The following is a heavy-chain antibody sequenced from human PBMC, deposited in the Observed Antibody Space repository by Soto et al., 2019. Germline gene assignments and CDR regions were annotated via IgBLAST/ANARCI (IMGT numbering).Heavy chain of an antibody. CDR3: AKGHRRLITLIVVVIKGGAFDI. J-gene: IGHJ3*02. Sequence: PGGSLTLSCAASGFTFSSYAMSWVRQAPGKGLEWVSAISGSGGSTYYADSVKGRFTISRDNSKNTLYLQMNSLRAEDTAVYYCAKGHRRLITLIVVVIKGGAFDIWGQGTMVTVSS. CDR1: GFTFSSYA. V-gene: IGHV3-23*01. D-gene: IGHD3-22*01. CDR2: ISGSGGST.